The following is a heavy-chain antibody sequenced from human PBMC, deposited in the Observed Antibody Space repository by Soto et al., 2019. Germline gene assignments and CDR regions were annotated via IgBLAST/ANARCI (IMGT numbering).Heavy chain of an antibody. CDR3: ARAQGSSTSLEIYYYYYYGMDV. J-gene: IGHJ6*02. Sequence: QVQLVQSGAEVKKPGSSVKVSCKASGGTFSSYAISWVRQAPGQGLEWMGGIIPNYGTANYPQKVQGRVTIAADESTSTAYLELSSLRSEDTAVYYCARAQGSSTSLEIYYYYYYGMDVWGQGTTVTVSS. CDR2: IIPNYGTA. V-gene: IGHV1-69*01. D-gene: IGHD2-2*01. CDR1: GGTFSSYA.